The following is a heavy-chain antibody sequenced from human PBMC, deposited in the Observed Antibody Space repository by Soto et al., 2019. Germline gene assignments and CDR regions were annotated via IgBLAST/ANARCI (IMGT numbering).Heavy chain of an antibody. J-gene: IGHJ6*02. CDR1: GYSFTSYW. Sequence: GESLKISCKGSGYSFTSYWIGWVRQMPGKGLEWMGIIYPGDSDTRYSPSFQGQVTISADKSISTAYLQWSSLKASDTAMYYCARSERIAAAGTYYYYGMDVWGQGTTVTVSS. D-gene: IGHD6-13*01. CDR2: IYPGDSDT. CDR3: ARSERIAAAGTYYYYGMDV. V-gene: IGHV5-51*01.